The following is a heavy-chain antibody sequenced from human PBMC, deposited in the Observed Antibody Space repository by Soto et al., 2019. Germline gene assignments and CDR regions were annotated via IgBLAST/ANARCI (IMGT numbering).Heavy chain of an antibody. J-gene: IGHJ4*02. D-gene: IGHD3-9*01. Sequence: QLQLQESGSGLVKPSQTLSLSCAVSGGSISSGGYSWNWIRQAPGKGLEWIGYIYHSGSTYYNPSLKRRVTIPMDKSNNQVSLKLTSVTDADTAVYFCARDSRTGYYFDSWGQGALVTVSS. CDR1: GGSISSGGYS. V-gene: IGHV4-30-2*01. CDR3: ARDSRTGYYFDS. CDR2: IYHSGST.